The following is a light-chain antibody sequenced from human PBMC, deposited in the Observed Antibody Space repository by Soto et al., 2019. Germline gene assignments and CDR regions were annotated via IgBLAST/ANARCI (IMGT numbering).Light chain of an antibody. J-gene: IGKJ1*01. V-gene: IGKV1-5*03. Sequence: SQITQSPSTLSASVGDRVTITCRASQSISSWLAWYQQKPGKAPKLLIYKASSLESGVPSRFSGSGSGTEFTLTISSLQPDDFATYYCQQYNSYWTFGQGTKVDIK. CDR3: QQYNSYWT. CDR1: QSISSW. CDR2: KAS.